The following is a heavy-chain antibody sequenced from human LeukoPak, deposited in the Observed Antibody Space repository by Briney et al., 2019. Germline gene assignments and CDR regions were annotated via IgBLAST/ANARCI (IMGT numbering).Heavy chain of an antibody. CDR1: GFTFSSYS. D-gene: IGHD6-13*01. CDR3: ARDYKLAAAGSFDY. Sequence: GGSLRLSCAASGFTFSSYSMNWVRQAPGKGLEWVSYISSSSSTIYYADSVKGRFTISRDNAKNSLYLQMNSLRAEDTAVYYCARDYKLAAAGSFDYWGQGTLVTVSS. V-gene: IGHV3-48*04. J-gene: IGHJ4*02. CDR2: ISSSSSTI.